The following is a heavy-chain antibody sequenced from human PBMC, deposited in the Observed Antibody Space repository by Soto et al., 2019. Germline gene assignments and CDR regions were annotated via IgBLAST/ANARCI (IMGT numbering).Heavy chain of an antibody. J-gene: IGHJ6*02. Sequence: ASVKVSCKASGYSFTDYHIHWVRQAPGQGLEWLGRINPKSGGTSTAQKFQGWVTMTTDTSISTASMELARLTSDDTAIYYCARGDSTDCSNGVCSFFYNHDMDVWGQGTTVTVSS. CDR3: ARGDSTDCSNGVCSFFYNHDMDV. CDR2: INPKSGGT. CDR1: GYSFTDYH. D-gene: IGHD2-8*01. V-gene: IGHV1-2*04.